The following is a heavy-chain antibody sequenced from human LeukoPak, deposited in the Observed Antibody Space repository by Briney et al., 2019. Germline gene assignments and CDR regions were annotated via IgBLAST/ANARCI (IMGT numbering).Heavy chain of an antibody. V-gene: IGHV3-74*01. D-gene: IGHD2-15*01. Sequence: GGSLRLSCAASGFTFSRYWMHWVRQAPGKGLVWVSRINTDRSSTSYADSVKGRFTISRDNAKNTLYLQMNGLRAEDTAVYYCARAHCSGGSCYSGDLVDYWGQGTLVTVSS. CDR2: INTDRSST. J-gene: IGHJ4*02. CDR3: ARAHCSGGSCYSGDLVDY. CDR1: GFTFSRYW.